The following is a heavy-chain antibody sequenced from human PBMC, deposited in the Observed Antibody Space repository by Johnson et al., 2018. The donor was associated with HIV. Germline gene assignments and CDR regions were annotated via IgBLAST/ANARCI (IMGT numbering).Heavy chain of an antibody. CDR1: GFTFSTYW. Sequence: VLLLESGGGLVQPGGSLRLSCVASGFTFSTYWMNWVRQAPGKGLEWVSGINWNGGSTGYADSVKGRFTISRDNAKNSLYLQMNSLRAEDTALYYCARDRDLGRAFDIWGQGTMVTVSS. J-gene: IGHJ3*02. CDR2: INWNGGST. CDR3: ARDRDLGRAFDI. D-gene: IGHD1-26*01. V-gene: IGHV3-20*04.